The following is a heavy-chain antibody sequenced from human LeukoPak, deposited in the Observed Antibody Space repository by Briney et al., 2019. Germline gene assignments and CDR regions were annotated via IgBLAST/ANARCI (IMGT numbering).Heavy chain of an antibody. V-gene: IGHV3-21*01. CDR2: ISSSSDYI. D-gene: IGHD2/OR15-2a*01. J-gene: IGHJ5*02. Sequence: KAGGSLRLSCAASGFTFDDHAMHWVRQAPGKGLEWVSSISSSSDYIYYADSVKGRFTISRDNAKNSLYLQMKSLRAEDTAVYYCARGKTSQNIVTRKTYNWFDPWGQGTLVTVSS. CDR3: ARGKTSQNIVTRKTYNWFDP. CDR1: GFTFDDHA.